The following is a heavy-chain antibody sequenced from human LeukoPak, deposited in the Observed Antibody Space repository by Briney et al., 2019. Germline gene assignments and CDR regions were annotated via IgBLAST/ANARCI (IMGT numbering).Heavy chain of an antibody. V-gene: IGHV1-46*01. CDR3: ARGGFCSGGSRYIIDP. CDR2: INPSGGST. CDR1: GYTFTGYY. D-gene: IGHD2-15*01. Sequence: ASVKVSCKASGYTFTGYYMHWVRQAPGQGLEWMGIINPSGGSTSYAQKFQGRVTMTRDTSTSTVYMELSNLRSEDTAVYYCARGGFCSGGSRYIIDPWGQGTLVTVSS. J-gene: IGHJ5*02.